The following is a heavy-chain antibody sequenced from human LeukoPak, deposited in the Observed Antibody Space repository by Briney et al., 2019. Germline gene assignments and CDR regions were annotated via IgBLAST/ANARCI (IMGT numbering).Heavy chain of an antibody. V-gene: IGHV3-21*01. CDR3: ARTLYESSGYRRNVFDV. D-gene: IGHD3-22*01. J-gene: IGHJ3*01. Sequence: PGGSLRLSCSASGFTFSDYSVNWVRQAPGKGLEWVSSITSGSSFMYYADSVKGRFTISRDNARNSLYLQMNSLRADDTAIYYCARTLYESSGYRRNVFDVWGQGTMVIVSS. CDR1: GFTFSDYS. CDR2: ITSGSSFM.